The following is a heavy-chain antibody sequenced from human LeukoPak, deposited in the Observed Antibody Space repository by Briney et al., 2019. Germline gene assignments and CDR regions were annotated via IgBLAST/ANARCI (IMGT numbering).Heavy chain of an antibody. CDR1: GYTFTNFG. J-gene: IGHJ4*02. CDR3: ARDAILSYYSDGSAYHGFDF. D-gene: IGHD3-22*01. V-gene: IGHV1-18*01. CDR2: ISPYNGNT. Sequence: ASVKVSCKASGYTFTNFGVSWVRQAPGQGLEWMGWISPYNGNTYSAQKFQGRVTMTTDTPPNTAYMDLRSLRSDDTAMYYCARDAILSYYSDGSAYHGFDFWGQGTLVTVSS.